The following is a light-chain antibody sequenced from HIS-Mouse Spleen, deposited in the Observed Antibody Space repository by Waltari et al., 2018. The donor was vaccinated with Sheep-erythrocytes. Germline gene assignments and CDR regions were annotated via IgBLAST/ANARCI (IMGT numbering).Light chain of an antibody. CDR3: SLYTSSSTLV. V-gene: IGLV2-18*01. CDR2: EVS. J-gene: IGLJ2*01. CDR1: SSDVGSYNR. Sequence: QSALTQPPSVSGSPGQSVTISCTGTSSDVGSYNRFSWYQQPPGTAPKLMIYEVSKRPEGVPDRVAGSKSGNTASLTISGLQAEDEADYYCSLYTSSSTLVFGGGTKLTVL.